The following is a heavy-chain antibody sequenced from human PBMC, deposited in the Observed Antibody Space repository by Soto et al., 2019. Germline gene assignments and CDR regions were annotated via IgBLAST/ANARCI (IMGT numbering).Heavy chain of an antibody. CDR1: GFTFSSYG. CDR3: ARDAYYDFWSGYYETPRVNYYMDV. Sequence: GGSLRLSCAASGFTFSSYGMHWVRQAPGKGLEWVAVIWYDGSNKYYADSVKGRFTISRDNSKNTLYLQMNSLRAEDTAVYYCARDAYYDFWSGYYETPRVNYYMDVWGKGTTVTVSS. V-gene: IGHV3-33*01. CDR2: IWYDGSNK. D-gene: IGHD3-3*01. J-gene: IGHJ6*03.